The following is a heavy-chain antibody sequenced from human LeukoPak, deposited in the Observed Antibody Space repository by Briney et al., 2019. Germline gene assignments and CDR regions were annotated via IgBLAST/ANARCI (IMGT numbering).Heavy chain of an antibody. CDR3: ARDGSRTSIDY. V-gene: IGHV1-18*01. D-gene: IGHD3-10*01. CDR2: ISAYNGDT. Sequence: ASVKVSCKASGYTFTIYGISWVRQAPGQGLEWMGWISAYNGDTNSAQSLQGRVTITTDTSTSTAYMELRSLRSDDTAVYYCARDGSRTSIDYWGQGTLVTVSS. CDR1: GYTFTIYG. J-gene: IGHJ4*02.